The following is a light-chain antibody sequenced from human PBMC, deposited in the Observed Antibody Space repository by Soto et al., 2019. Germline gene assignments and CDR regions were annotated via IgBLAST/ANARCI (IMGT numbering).Light chain of an antibody. CDR2: AAS. Sequence: DIQMTQSPSSLSASLGGSVTITCRARQTISNYLNWYQHRPGEAPKLLIYAASTLHSGVPSRFSGSGSGTDFTLTISSLQPEDSALYYCQQSYSSPYTFGQGTNLEIK. V-gene: IGKV1-39*01. CDR1: QTISNY. CDR3: QQSYSSPYT. J-gene: IGKJ2*01.